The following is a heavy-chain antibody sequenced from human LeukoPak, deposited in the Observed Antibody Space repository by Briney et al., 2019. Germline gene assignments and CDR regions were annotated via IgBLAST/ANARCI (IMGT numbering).Heavy chain of an antibody. CDR2: IYYSGST. Sequence: SQTLSLTCTVSGGSISSGDYYWSWIRQPPGKGLEWIGYIYYSGSTYYNPSLKSRVTISVDTSKNQFSLKLSSVTAGGTAVYYCARGPSSWYYFDYWGQGTLVTVSS. CDR3: ARGPSSWYYFDY. D-gene: IGHD6-19*01. V-gene: IGHV4-30-4*01. CDR1: GGSISSGDYY. J-gene: IGHJ4*02.